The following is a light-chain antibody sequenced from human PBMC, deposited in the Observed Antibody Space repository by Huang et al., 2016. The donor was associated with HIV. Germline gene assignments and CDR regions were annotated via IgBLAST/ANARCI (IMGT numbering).Light chain of an antibody. CDR1: QAINDY. CDR3: QHYDNLPMYT. V-gene: IGKV1-33*01. J-gene: IGKJ2*01. CDR2: DAS. Sequence: DIQMTQSPSSLSASVGDRVTITCQASQAINDYLNWYQHRPGEAPKLLIYDASNLETGVPSRFSGTGFGTDFTFTISSLQPEDIATYYCQHYDNLPMYTFGQGTKLEIK.